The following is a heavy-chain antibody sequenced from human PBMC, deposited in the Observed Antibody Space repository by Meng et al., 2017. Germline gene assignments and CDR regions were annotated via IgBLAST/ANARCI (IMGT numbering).Heavy chain of an antibody. CDR2: IIPIFGTA. V-gene: IGHV1-69*06. D-gene: IGHD3-22*01. CDR3: ASDLPDYYDSSGYPY. CDR1: GGTFSSYA. Sequence: VQLVQSGAEVKKPGSSVKGSVKASGGTFSSYAISWVRQAPGQGLEWMGGIIPIFGTANYAQKFQGRVTITADKSTSTAYMELSSLRSEDTAVYYCASDLPDYYDSSGYPYWGQGTLVTVSS. J-gene: IGHJ4*02.